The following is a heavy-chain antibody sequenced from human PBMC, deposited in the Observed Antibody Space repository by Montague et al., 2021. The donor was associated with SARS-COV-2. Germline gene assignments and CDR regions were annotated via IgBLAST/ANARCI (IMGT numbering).Heavy chain of an antibody. J-gene: IGHJ4*01. CDR1: GGSLNGYF. D-gene: IGHD3-9*01. CDR3: ARDVSTGTGTFDH. Sequence: SETLSLTCTVSGGSLNGYFWSWIRQAPGKTLEWLGYVHFSGITNYNPSXKSRVDISVDTSKSQLSLRLASVTAADTAVYSCARDVSTGTGTFDHWGHGVMVAVSS. CDR2: VHFSGIT. V-gene: IGHV4-59*01.